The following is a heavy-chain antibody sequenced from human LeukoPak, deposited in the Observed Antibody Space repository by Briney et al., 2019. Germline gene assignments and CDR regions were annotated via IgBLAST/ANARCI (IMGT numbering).Heavy chain of an antibody. CDR2: IYYSGRT. Sequence: SETLSLTCTVSGGSISSSSYYWGWIRQPPGKGPEWIGTIYYSGRTHYNPSLKSRVTIPVDPSKNQFSLKLSSVTAADTAVYYCARVPTVTFFDYWGQGTLVTVSS. CDR1: GGSISSSSYY. J-gene: IGHJ4*02. D-gene: IGHD4-17*01. CDR3: ARVPTVTFFDY. V-gene: IGHV4-39*07.